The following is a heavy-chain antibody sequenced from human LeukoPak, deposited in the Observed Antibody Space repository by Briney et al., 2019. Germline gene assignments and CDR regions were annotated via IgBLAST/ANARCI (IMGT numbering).Heavy chain of an antibody. D-gene: IGHD6-19*01. CDR1: GGTFSNYA. CDR2: IIPIFGTA. J-gene: IGHJ4*02. CDR3: ASPVAGTRYFDY. Sequence: ASVKVSCKASGGTFSNYAISWVRQAPGQGLEWMGGIIPIFGTANYAQKFQGRVTITADESTSTAYMELSSLRSEDTAVYYCASPVAGTRYFDYWGQGTLVTVSS. V-gene: IGHV1-69*13.